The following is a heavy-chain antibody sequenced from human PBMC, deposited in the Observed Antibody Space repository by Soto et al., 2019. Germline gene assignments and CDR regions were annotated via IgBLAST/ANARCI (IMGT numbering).Heavy chain of an antibody. V-gene: IGHV3-23*01. CDR2: ISGSGGST. J-gene: IGHJ4*02. D-gene: IGHD6-13*01. CDR3: AKDLRSSSGAYDFDY. CDR1: GFTFSSYA. Sequence: EVQLLESGGGLVQPGGSLRLSCAASGFTFSSYAMSWVRQAPGKGLEWVSAISGSGGSTYYADSGKGRFTISRDNSKNTLYLQMNSLRVEDTAVYYCAKDLRSSSGAYDFDYWGQGTLVTVSS.